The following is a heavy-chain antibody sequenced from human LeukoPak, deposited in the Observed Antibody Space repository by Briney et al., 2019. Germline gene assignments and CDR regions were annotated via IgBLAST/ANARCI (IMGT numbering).Heavy chain of an antibody. CDR3: AILVTGYPSTPPDY. CDR1: GFTFSSYS. Sequence: PGGSLRLSCAASGFTFSSYSMNWVRQAPGKGLEWVSSISSSSSYIYYADSVKGRFTISRDNAKNSLYLQMNSLRAEDTAVYYSAILVTGYPSTPPDYWGQGTLVTVSS. J-gene: IGHJ4*02. V-gene: IGHV3-21*01. CDR2: ISSSSSYI. D-gene: IGHD3-9*01.